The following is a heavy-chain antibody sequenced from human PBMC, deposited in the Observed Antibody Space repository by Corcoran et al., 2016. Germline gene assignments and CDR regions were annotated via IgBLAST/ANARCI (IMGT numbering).Heavy chain of an antibody. CDR2: INAGNGNT. V-gene: IGHV1-3*01. D-gene: IGHD3-3*01. J-gene: IGHJ5*02. CDR3: AREAVDCWSCTNWFDP. Sequence: QVQLVQSGAEVKKPGASVKVSCKASGYTFTSYAMHWVRQAPGQRLEWMGWINAGNGNTKYSQKFQGRGTITRDTSASTAYMELSSLRSEVTAVDYCAREAVDCWSCTNWFDPCGQGTLVTVSS. CDR1: GYTFTSYA.